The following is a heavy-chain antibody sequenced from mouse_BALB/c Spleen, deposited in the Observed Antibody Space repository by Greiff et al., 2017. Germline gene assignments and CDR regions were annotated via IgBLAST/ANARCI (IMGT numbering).Heavy chain of an antibody. J-gene: IGHJ4*01. CDR2: IYPGDGDT. CDR3: ARNGPMITGGAMDY. Sequence: QVQLQQSGPELVKPGASVKISCKASGYAFSSSWMNWVKQRPGQGLEWIGRIYPGDGDTNYNGKFKGKATLTADKSSSTAYMQLSSLTSVDSAVYFCARNGPMITGGAMDYWGQGTSVTVSS. CDR1: GYAFSSSW. V-gene: IGHV1-82*01. D-gene: IGHD2-4*01.